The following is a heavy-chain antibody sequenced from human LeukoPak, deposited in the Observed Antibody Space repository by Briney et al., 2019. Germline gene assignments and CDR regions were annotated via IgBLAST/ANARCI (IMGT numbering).Heavy chain of an antibody. Sequence: GRSLRLSCAASGFTFSSYAMHWVRQAPGKGLEWVAVISYDGSNKNYADSVKGRFTISRDNSKNTLYLQMNSLRAEDTAVYYCATGNAEGEKYYYYGMDVWGKGTTVTVSS. J-gene: IGHJ6*04. D-gene: IGHD1-1*01. V-gene: IGHV3-30-3*02. CDR2: ISYDGSNK. CDR1: GFTFSSYA. CDR3: ATGNAEGEKYYYYGMDV.